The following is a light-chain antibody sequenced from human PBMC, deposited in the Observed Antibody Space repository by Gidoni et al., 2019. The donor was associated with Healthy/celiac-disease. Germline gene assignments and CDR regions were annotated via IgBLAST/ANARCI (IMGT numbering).Light chain of an antibody. J-gene: IGLJ2*01. V-gene: IGLV2-14*01. CDR3: SSYTSSSTLVV. Sequence: QSALTQPASVSPSPGQSITISCTVTSSDVGGYNSVSWYQQPPGKAPKLMIYEVSNRPSGVSNRFSGSKSGNTASLTISGLQAEDEADYYCSSYTSSSTLVVFGGGTKLTVL. CDR2: EVS. CDR1: SSDVGGYNS.